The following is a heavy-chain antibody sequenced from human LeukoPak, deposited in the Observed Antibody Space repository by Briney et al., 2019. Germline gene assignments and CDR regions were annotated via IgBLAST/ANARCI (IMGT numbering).Heavy chain of an antibody. D-gene: IGHD6-6*01. CDR3: ARESSSNPSFPQSTLDY. CDR2: ISYDGSNK. J-gene: IGHJ4*02. Sequence: GRSLRLSCAASGFTFSSYAMHWVRQAPGKGLEWVAVISYDGSNKYYADSVKGRFTISRDNSKNTLYLQMNSLRAEDTAVYYCARESSSNPSFPQSTLDYWGQGTLVTVSS. CDR1: GFTFSSYA. V-gene: IGHV3-30*04.